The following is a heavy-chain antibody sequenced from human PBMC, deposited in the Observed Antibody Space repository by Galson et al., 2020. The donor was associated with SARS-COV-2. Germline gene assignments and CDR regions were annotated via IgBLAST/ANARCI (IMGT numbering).Heavy chain of an antibody. D-gene: IGHD5-18*01. CDR1: GFPFSTYS. V-gene: IGHV3-21*01. CDR3: AGDEGIRGSNYGRLYYGMDV. CDR2: ISTSSSYT. Sequence: NSGGSLRLSCAASGFPFSTYSMNCVRLAPGKGLEWVSSISTSSSYTYYVDSVKGRFSISRDNPRNSLYLQMNSLRAEDTAVYYCAGDEGIRGSNYGRLYYGMDVWGQGTTVTVSS. J-gene: IGHJ6*02.